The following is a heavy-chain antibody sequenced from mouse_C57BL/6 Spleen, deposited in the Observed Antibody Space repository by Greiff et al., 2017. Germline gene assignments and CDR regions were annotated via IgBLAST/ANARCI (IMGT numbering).Heavy chain of an antibody. CDR3: TRGDYDVYYFDY. J-gene: IGHJ2*01. Sequence: QVQLKESGAELVRPGASVTLSCKASGYTFTDYEMHWVKQTPVHGLEWIGAIDPETGGTAYNQKFKGKAILTADKSSSTAYMELRSLTSEDSAVYYCTRGDYDVYYFDYWGQGTTLTVSS. CDR2: IDPETGGT. D-gene: IGHD2-4*01. CDR1: GYTFTDYE. V-gene: IGHV1-15*01.